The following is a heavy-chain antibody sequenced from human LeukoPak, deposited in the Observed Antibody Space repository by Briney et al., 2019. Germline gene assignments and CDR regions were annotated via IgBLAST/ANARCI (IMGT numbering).Heavy chain of an antibody. CDR2: IYYSGST. D-gene: IGHD3-22*01. CDR3: ARRLYDSSGFIDY. J-gene: IGHJ4*02. V-gene: IGHV4-39*01. Sequence: PSETLSLTCNVSSDSISRRSYSWGWIRQPPGKGLEWIGNIYYSGSTYYNPSLKSRITISVDTSKNQFSLKLSSVTAADTAVYYCARRLYDSSGFIDYWGQGTLVTVSS. CDR1: SDSISRRSYS.